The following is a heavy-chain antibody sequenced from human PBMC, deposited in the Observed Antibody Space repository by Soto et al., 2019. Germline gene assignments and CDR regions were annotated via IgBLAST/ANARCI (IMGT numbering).Heavy chain of an antibody. CDR2: INAGNGNT. CDR3: ARDAHYCSGGSCERPHFDY. D-gene: IGHD2-15*01. CDR1: GYTFTSYA. Sequence: QVQLVQSGAEVKKPGASVKVSCKASGYTFTSYAMHWVRQAPGQRLEWMGWINAGNGNTKYSQKFQGRVTITRDTSASTAYMERSSLRSEDTAVYYCARDAHYCSGGSCERPHFDYWCQGTLVTVSS. J-gene: IGHJ4*02. V-gene: IGHV1-3*01.